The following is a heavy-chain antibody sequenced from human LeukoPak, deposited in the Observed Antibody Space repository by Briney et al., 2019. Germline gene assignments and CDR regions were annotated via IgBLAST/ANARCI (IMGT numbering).Heavy chain of an antibody. CDR2: INHSGST. D-gene: IGHD2-21*02. CDR3: ARRSLVVVTAKGAYFDY. V-gene: IGHV4-34*01. J-gene: IGHJ4*02. CDR1: GGSFSGYY. Sequence: TPSETLSLTCAVYGGSFSGYYWSWIRQPPGKGLEWIGEINHSGSTNYNPSLKSRVTISVDTSKNQFSLKLSSVTAADTAVYYCARRSLVVVTAKGAYFDYWGQGTLVTVSS.